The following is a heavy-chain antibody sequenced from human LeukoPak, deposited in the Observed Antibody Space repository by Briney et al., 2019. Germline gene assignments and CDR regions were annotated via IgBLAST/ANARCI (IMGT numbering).Heavy chain of an antibody. CDR1: GFTFSSYA. V-gene: IGHV3-23*01. CDR3: AKNKDWNDEELDY. Sequence: GGSLRLSCAASGFTFSSYAMSWVRQAPGKGLEWVSAISGGGGSTYYADSVKGRFTISRDNSKNTLYLQMNSLRAEDTAVYYCAKNKDWNDEELDYWGQGTLVTVSS. D-gene: IGHD1-1*01. J-gene: IGHJ4*02. CDR2: ISGGGGST.